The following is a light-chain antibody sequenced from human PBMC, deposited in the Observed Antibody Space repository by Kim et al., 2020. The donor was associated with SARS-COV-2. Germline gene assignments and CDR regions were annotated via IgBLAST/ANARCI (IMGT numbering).Light chain of an antibody. CDR3: QQYGNSPPT. V-gene: IGKV3-20*01. CDR1: QSVISNY. CDR2: HTS. J-gene: IGKJ1*01. Sequence: ETVLTQSPGTLSLSPVERATLSCRASQSVISNYLAWYQQKPGQAPRLLMYHTSTRATGIPDRFSGSGSGTDFTLTISSLEPEDFAVYCCQQYGNSPPTFGQGTKVDIK.